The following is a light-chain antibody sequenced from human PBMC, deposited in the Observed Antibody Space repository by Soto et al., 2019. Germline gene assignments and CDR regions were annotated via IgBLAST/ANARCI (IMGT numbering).Light chain of an antibody. CDR3: YQYDSSPWT. V-gene: IGKV3-15*01. CDR1: QSVAGN. CDR2: GVS. J-gene: IGKJ1*01. Sequence: EIVMTQSPATLSVSPGETATLSCRASQSVAGNLAWYQQKPGQPPRLLIYGVSTRATGVPARFSGSGSGTDFTLTISRLEAEDFAVYFCYQYDSSPWTFGQGTRWIS.